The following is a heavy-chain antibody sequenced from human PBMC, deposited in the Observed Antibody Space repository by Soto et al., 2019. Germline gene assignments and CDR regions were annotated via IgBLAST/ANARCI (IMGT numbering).Heavy chain of an antibody. CDR3: ARDWTGDTCPCLDV. J-gene: IGHJ6*02. CDR1: GFTFSNYA. CDR2: VSGSGGST. Sequence: EVQLLESGGGLVQPGGSLRLSCAAAGFTFSNYALTWVRQSPGKGLEWVSTVSGSGGSTYYADSVRGRFTISRDNSKNTLFLHMNSLRVEDTAIYYCARDWTGDTCPCLDVWGQGTTVSVSS. V-gene: IGHV3-23*01. D-gene: IGHD3-3*01.